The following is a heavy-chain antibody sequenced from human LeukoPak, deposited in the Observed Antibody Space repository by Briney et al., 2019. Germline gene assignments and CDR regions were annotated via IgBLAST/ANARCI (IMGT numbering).Heavy chain of an antibody. D-gene: IGHD3-10*01. J-gene: IGHJ4*02. Sequence: ASVKVSCKASGYTFTSYGISWVRQAPGQGLEWMGWINPNSGGTNYAQKFQGRVTMTRDTSISTAYMELSRLRSDDTAVYYCARDRGSGSYPSDYWGQGTLVTVSS. V-gene: IGHV1-2*02. CDR1: GYTFTSYG. CDR3: ARDRGSGSYPSDY. CDR2: INPNSGGT.